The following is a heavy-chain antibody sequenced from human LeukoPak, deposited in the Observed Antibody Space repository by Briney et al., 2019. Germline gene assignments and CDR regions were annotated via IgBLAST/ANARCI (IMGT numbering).Heavy chain of an antibody. CDR1: GGSISSSSYY. Sequence: PSGTLSLTCAVSGGSISSSSYYWGWIRQPPGKGLEWIGSIYYSGSTYYNPSLKSRVTISVDTSKNQFSLKLSSVTAADTAVYYCARRRLGDGYTNNWFDPWGQGTLVTVSS. D-gene: IGHD5-24*01. CDR2: IYYSGST. V-gene: IGHV4-39*01. CDR3: ARRRLGDGYTNNWFDP. J-gene: IGHJ5*02.